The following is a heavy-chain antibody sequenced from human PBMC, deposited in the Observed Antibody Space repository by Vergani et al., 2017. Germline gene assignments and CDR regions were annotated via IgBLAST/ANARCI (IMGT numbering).Heavy chain of an antibody. CDR1: GGTFSSYA. CDR3: ARGGSSSWSPSLVAAFSI. D-gene: IGHD6-13*01. J-gene: IGHJ3*02. CDR2: IIPIFGTA. V-gene: IGHV1-69*01. Sequence: QVQLVQSGAEVKKPGSSVKVSCKASGGTFSSYAISWVRQAPGQGLEWMGGIIPIFGTANYAQKFQGRVTITADESTSTAYMELSSLRSEDTAVYYCARGGSSSWSPSLVAAFSIWGQGTMVTVSS.